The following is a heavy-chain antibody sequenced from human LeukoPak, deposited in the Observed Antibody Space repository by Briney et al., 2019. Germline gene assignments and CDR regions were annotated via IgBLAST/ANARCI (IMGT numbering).Heavy chain of an antibody. CDR3: AKARWNYHFDY. Sequence: GASLRLSCAASGFTFSSYAMSWVRQAPGKGLEWVSAISDSGGNPYYADSVKGRFTIFRDNSKNTLYLQMNSLRADDTAVYYCAKARWNYHFDYWGQGTLVTVSS. V-gene: IGHV3-23*01. CDR1: GFTFSSYA. J-gene: IGHJ4*02. D-gene: IGHD1-7*01. CDR2: ISDSGGNP.